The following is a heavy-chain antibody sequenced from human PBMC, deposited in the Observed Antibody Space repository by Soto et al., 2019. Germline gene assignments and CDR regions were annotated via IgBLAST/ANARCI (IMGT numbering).Heavy chain of an antibody. CDR2: IRYDGSNK. CDR1: GFTLSSHG. V-gene: IGHV3-33*01. J-gene: IGHJ6*02. D-gene: IGHD5-12*01. Sequence: QVQLVESGGGVVQPGRSLRLSCSASGFTLSSHGMHWVRQAPGRGLEWVANIRYDGSNKHYVDSVKGRFTISRDNSKNTLNLQMDSLRAEDTAVYYCARERTARGADSQYSFHYYGMDVWGQGTTVTVSS. CDR3: ARERTARGADSQYSFHYYGMDV.